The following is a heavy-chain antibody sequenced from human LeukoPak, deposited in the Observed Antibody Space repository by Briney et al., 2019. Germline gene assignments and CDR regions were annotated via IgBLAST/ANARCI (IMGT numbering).Heavy chain of an antibody. V-gene: IGHV3-23*01. CDR1: GFTFSSYA. D-gene: IGHD1-26*01. Sequence: PGGSLRLSCAASGFTFSSYAMSWVRQAPGKGLEWVSAISGSGGSTYYADSVKGRFTISRDNAKNSLYLQMNSLRAEDTALYYCARPSGSYRGEFDYWGQGTLITVSS. CDR2: ISGSGGST. CDR3: ARPSGSYRGEFDY. J-gene: IGHJ4*02.